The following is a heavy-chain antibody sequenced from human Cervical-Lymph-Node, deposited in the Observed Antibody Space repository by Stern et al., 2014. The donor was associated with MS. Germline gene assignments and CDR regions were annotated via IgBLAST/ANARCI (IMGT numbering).Heavy chain of an antibody. CDR2: IYPGDSDT. CDR1: GYSFATYW. CDR3: ARPGDDTAKYGLDV. J-gene: IGHJ6*02. Sequence: EVQLEESGAEVKKPGESLKISCKGSGYSFATYWIGWVRQMPGKGLEGMGVIYPGDSDTRYSPSFQGQVTISADKSISTDYLHWSSLKASDTAMYYCARPGDDTAKYGLDVWGQGTTVTVSS. V-gene: IGHV5-51*03. D-gene: IGHD5-18*01.